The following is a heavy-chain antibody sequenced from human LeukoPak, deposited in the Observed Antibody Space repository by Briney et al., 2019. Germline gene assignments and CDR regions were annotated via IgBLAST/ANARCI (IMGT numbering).Heavy chain of an antibody. Sequence: GGCLRLSCAASGFTFSSYSMNWVRQPPGKVLEWVSSISSSSRYIYYADSVKGRFTIYRENAKNSLYLQMNSLRAEDTAVHYCARASPYCRSTSCQIFPPLDVWGKGTTVTVSS. J-gene: IGHJ6*04. CDR1: GFTFSSYS. V-gene: IGHV3-21*01. D-gene: IGHD2-2*01. CDR2: ISSSSRYI. CDR3: ARASPYCRSTSCQIFPPLDV.